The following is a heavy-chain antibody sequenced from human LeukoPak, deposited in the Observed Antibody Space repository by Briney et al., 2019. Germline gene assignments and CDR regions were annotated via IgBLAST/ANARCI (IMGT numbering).Heavy chain of an antibody. V-gene: IGHV4-34*01. J-gene: IGHJ4*02. CDR2: IDNNGIT. D-gene: IGHD3-9*01. CDR1: GESFSGNF. CDR3: ARHATRERYDILTGLTPFDY. Sequence: SETLSLTCAVSGESFSGNFWTWIRQSPGKGLEWIGEIDNNGITNYNPSLKSRVTISVDTSKNQFSLKLSSVTAADTAVYYCARHATRERYDILTGLTPFDYWGRGTLVTVSS.